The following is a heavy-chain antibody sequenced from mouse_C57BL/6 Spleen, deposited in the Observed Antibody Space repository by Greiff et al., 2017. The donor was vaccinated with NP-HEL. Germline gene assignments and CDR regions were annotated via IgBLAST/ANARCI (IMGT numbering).Heavy chain of an antibody. V-gene: IGHV1-47*01. CDR3: ARRVYYDYGGFAY. CDR2: FHPYNDDT. J-gene: IGHJ3*01. Sequence: QVQLKESGAELVKPGASVKMSCKASGYTFTTYPIEWMKQNHGKSLEWIGNFHPYNDDTKYNEKFKGKATLTVEKSSSTVYLELSRLTSDDSAVYYGARRVYYDYGGFAYWGQGTLVTVSA. D-gene: IGHD2-4*01. CDR1: GYTFTTYP.